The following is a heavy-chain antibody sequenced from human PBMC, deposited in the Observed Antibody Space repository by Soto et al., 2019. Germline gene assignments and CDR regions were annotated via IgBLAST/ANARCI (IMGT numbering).Heavy chain of an antibody. V-gene: IGHV4-39*01. CDR2: IYYSGST. J-gene: IGHJ6*03. CDR3: ARCEGAARPRYYYYYYMDV. Sequence: SETLSLTCTVSGGSISSSSYYWGWIRQPPGKGLEWIGSIYYSGSTYYNPSLKSRVTISVDTSKNQFSLRLSSVTAADTAVYYCARCEGAARPRYYYYYYMDVWGKGTTVTVSS. D-gene: IGHD6-6*01. CDR1: GGSISSSSYY.